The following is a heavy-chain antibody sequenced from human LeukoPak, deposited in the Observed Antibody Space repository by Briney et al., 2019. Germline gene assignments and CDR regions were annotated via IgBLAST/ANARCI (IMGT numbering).Heavy chain of an antibody. CDR3: ARDGRYCSSTSCYIGFDY. CDR2: IYYSGST. CDR1: GGSISSSSYY. D-gene: IGHD2-2*02. V-gene: IGHV4-39*07. Sequence: SETLSLTCTVSGGSISSSSYYWGWIRQPPGKGLEWIGSIYYSGSTYYNPSLKSRVTISVDTSKNQFSLKLSSVTAADTAVCYCARDGRYCSSTSCYIGFDYWGQGTLVTVSS. J-gene: IGHJ4*02.